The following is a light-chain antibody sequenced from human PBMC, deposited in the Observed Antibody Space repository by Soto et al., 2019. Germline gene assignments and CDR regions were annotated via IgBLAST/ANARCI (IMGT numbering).Light chain of an antibody. CDR1: SSDVGGYDH. V-gene: IGLV2-14*03. Sequence: QSALTQPASVSGYPGQSITISCNGTSSDVGGYDHVSWYQQHPGKAPKLMIYDVSNRPSGVSNRFSGSKSGNTASLAVSGLQAEDEADYYCSSYTSRDTLVFGGGTKVTVL. CDR2: DVS. J-gene: IGLJ3*02. CDR3: SSYTSRDTLV.